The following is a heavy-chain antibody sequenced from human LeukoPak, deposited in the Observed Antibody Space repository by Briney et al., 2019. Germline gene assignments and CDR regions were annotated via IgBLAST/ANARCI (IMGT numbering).Heavy chain of an antibody. CDR3: AAHCSGGSCPSDWFDP. D-gene: IGHD2-15*01. Sequence: PSETLSLTCAVYGGSFSGYYWSWIRQPPGKGLEWIGEINHSGSTNYNPSLKSRVTISVDTSKNQFSLKLSSVTAADTAVYYCAAHCSGGSCPSDWFDPWGQGTLVTVSS. J-gene: IGHJ5*02. V-gene: IGHV4-34*01. CDR1: GGSFSGYY. CDR2: INHSGST.